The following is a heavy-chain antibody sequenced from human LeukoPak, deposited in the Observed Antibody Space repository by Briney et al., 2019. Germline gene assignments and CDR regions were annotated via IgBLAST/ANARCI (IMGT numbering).Heavy chain of an antibody. CDR1: GFTFSSYW. CDR2: IRQDGSEK. V-gene: IGHV3-7*01. D-gene: IGHD2-2*02. Sequence: GGSLRLSCAASGFTFSSYWMAWVRQAPGKGLEWVANIRQDGSEKYYVDSVRGRFTISRDNAKNSLYLQMNSLRAEDTAVYYCARDQYQLLYPNYYYMDVWGKGTTVTVSS. J-gene: IGHJ6*03. CDR3: ARDQYQLLYPNYYYMDV.